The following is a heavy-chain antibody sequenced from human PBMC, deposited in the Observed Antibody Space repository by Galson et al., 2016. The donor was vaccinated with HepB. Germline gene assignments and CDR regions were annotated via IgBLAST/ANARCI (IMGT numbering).Heavy chain of an antibody. D-gene: IGHD6-19*01. CDR1: GLAFSSFG. CDR3: ARDWGSSGWYNGFDP. Sequence: SLRLSCPASGLAFSSFGMHWVRQAPGKGLEWVAFIRYDGTPKYYAPSVKGRFTISRDNSKNTLYLQMNSLRPEDTGVYYCARDWGSSGWYNGFDPWGQGTLVTVSS. CDR2: IRYDGTPK. V-gene: IGHV3-30*02. J-gene: IGHJ5*02.